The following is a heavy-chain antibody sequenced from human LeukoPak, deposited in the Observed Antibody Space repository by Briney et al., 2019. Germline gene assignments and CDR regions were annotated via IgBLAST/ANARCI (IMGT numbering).Heavy chain of an antibody. D-gene: IGHD4-17*01. Sequence: GGSLRLSCAASGFTFSSYAMSWVRQAPGKGLEWVSAISGSGGSTYYADSVKGRFTISRDNSKNTLYLQMNSLRAEDTAVYYCAKETRRRGSTTATPPFGYWGQGTLVTVSS. CDR2: ISGSGGST. J-gene: IGHJ4*02. V-gene: IGHV3-23*01. CDR3: AKETRRRGSTTATPPFGY. CDR1: GFTFSSYA.